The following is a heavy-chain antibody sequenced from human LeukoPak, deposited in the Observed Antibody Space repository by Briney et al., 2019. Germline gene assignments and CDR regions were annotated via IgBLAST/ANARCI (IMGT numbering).Heavy chain of an antibody. D-gene: IGHD1-26*01. J-gene: IGHJ4*02. Sequence: HAGGSLRLSCAASGFIFSRYDMHWARQAPGKGLEYVSAIRGNGGRTYYADSVKGRFTISRDNSKNTLYLQMGSLRAEDMAVYYCARVGSPLYSGNYYDYWGQGTLVTVSS. CDR3: ARVGSPLYSGNYYDY. V-gene: IGHV3-64*02. CDR2: IRGNGGRT. CDR1: GFIFSRYD.